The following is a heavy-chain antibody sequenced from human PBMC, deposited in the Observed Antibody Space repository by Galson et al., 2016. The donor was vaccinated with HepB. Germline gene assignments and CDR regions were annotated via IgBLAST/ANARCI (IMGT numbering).Heavy chain of an antibody. CDR3: ARCLRYSTGGSPY. Sequence: SVKVSCKASEYTFTGYVIQWVRQAPGQGLEWMGSINPNNGGTNSAQKFQGRVTMTRDTSISTAYMELRNLRSDDTAVYYCARCLRYSTGGSPYWGQGTLVTVSS. D-gene: IGHD2-8*02. J-gene: IGHJ4*02. CDR2: INPNNGGT. V-gene: IGHV1-2*02. CDR1: EYTFTGYV.